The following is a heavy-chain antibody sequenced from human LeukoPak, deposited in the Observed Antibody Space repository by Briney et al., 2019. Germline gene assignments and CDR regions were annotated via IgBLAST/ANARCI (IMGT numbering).Heavy chain of an antibody. D-gene: IGHD4-17*01. J-gene: IGHJ4*02. V-gene: IGHV3-30-3*01. CDR1: GFTFSSYA. CDR3: ARGMNDYGDYDGG. Sequence: PGGSLRLSCAASGFTFSSYAMHWVRQAPGKGLEWVAVISYDGSNKYYADPVKGRFTISRDNCKNTLYLQMNSLRAEDTAVYYCARGMNDYGDYDGGWGQGTLVTVSS. CDR2: ISYDGSNK.